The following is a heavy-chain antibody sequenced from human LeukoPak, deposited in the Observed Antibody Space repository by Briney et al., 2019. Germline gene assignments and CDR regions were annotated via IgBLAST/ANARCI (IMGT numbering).Heavy chain of an antibody. CDR2: IGASGDRT. CDR3: AGELEWLGKYYFDY. CDR1: GFTLSIYA. Sequence: GGSLRLSCAASGFTLSIYAMTWVRQAPGKGLEWVSTIGASGDRTYYADSVKGRFTISRDNSKNTLYLQLNSLRAEDAAVFYCAGELEWLGKYYFDYWGQGTPVTVSS. D-gene: IGHD3-10*01. V-gene: IGHV3-23*01. J-gene: IGHJ4*02.